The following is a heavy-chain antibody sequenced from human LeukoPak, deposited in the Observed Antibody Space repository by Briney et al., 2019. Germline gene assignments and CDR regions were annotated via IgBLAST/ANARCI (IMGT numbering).Heavy chain of an antibody. Sequence: SETLSLTCAVYDGSFSGSYCTWIRQPPGKGLEWIGEINHSGSANYNPSLKSRVTITVDTSKDQFSLKLSSVTATDTAVYFCARSGSGRLLDYWGQGTLVTVSS. V-gene: IGHV4-34*01. CDR1: DGSFSGSY. D-gene: IGHD6-19*01. CDR3: ARSGSGRLLDY. CDR2: INHSGSA. J-gene: IGHJ4*02.